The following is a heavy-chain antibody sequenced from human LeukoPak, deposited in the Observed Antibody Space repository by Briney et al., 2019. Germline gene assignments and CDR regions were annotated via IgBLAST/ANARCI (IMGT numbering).Heavy chain of an antibody. CDR1: GGSISSYY. V-gene: IGHV4-59*08. CDR3: ARGEPANWFDP. CDR2: IYYSGST. D-gene: IGHD1-14*01. Sequence: SETLSLTCTDPGGSISSYYWSWIRHPPGKGLEWIGYIYYSGSTNYNPSLKSRVTISVDTSKNQFSLKLSSVTAADTAVYYCARGEPANWFDPWGQGTLVTASS. J-gene: IGHJ5*02.